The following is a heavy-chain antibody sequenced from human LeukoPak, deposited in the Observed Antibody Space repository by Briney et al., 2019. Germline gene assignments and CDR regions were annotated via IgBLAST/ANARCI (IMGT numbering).Heavy chain of an antibody. CDR3: AREGLGSGSDP. J-gene: IGHJ5*02. V-gene: IGHV1-2*02. CDR2: VNPNSGVT. Sequence: GASVKVSCKASGYTFTDYYMHWVRQAPGHGLEWMGWVNPNSGVTNYAQKFQGRVTMTSDTSITTSYMELSGLTSDDTAVYYCAREGLGSGSDPWGQGTLVTVSS. D-gene: IGHD3-10*01. CDR1: GYTFTDYY.